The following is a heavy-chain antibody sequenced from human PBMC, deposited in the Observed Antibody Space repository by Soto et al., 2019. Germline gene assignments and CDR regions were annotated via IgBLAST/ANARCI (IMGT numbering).Heavy chain of an antibody. J-gene: IGHJ4*02. CDR2: IWYDGSNK. CDR1: GFTFSSYG. V-gene: IGHV3-33*01. Sequence: QVQLVESGGGVVQPGRSLRLSCAASGFTFSSYGMHWVRQAPGKGLEWVAVIWYDGSNKYYADSVKGRFTISRDNSKNTLYLLMNSLRAEDTAVYYRARESYESGSFDYWGQGTLVTVSS. D-gene: IGHD3-10*01. CDR3: ARESYESGSFDY.